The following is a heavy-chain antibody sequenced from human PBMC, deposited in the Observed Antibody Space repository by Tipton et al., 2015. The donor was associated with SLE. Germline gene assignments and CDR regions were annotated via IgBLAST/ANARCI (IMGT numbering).Heavy chain of an antibody. D-gene: IGHD2-2*01. CDR3: ARSGGDCSSASCYDLSLDV. CDR1: GFTFSSYW. V-gene: IGHV3-74*01. J-gene: IGHJ3*01. Sequence: SLRLSCAASGFTFSSYWIHWVRQAPGKGLVWVSRINSDGSSTTYADPVKGRFTTSRDNTKNTLYLQMNSLRAEDTAVYYCARSGGDCSSASCYDLSLDVWGQGTTVTVSS. CDR2: INSDGSST.